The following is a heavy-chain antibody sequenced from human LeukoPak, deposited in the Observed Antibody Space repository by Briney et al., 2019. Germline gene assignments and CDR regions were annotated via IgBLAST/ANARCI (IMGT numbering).Heavy chain of an antibody. D-gene: IGHD6-6*01. CDR2: VNSDGSSS. V-gene: IGHV3-74*03. Sequence: GSLRLSCAASGFTFSSYWMHWVRQAPGKGLVWVSRVNSDGSSSKYADSVKGRFTISRDNAKNTLYLRMNSLRAEDTALYYCVRRQTSTSGIDHWGQGTLVTVSS. CDR1: GFTFSSYW. CDR3: VRRQTSTSGIDH. J-gene: IGHJ4*02.